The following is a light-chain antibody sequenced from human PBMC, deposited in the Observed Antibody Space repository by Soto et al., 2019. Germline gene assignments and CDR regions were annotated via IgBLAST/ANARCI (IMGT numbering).Light chain of an antibody. V-gene: IGKV1-27*01. CDR3: QKYYSVPFT. CDR1: QGIRNN. Sequence: DIPMTQSPPSLSASAGDTITITCRASQGIRNNLAWYRQKPGKVPELLIYAASTLHSGVPSRFSGRGSGTDFTLTISSLQPEDVATYYCQKYYSVPFTFGPGTRVEI. J-gene: IGKJ3*01. CDR2: AAS.